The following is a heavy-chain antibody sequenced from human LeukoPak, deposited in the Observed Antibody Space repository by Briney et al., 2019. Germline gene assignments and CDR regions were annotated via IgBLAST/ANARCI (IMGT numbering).Heavy chain of an antibody. J-gene: IGHJ6*02. Sequence: SETLSLTCTVSGGSISSYHWGWIRQPPGKVMEYIGESHYSGSTKYNPSLQSRVTISVDTSRNQFSLKLSSVTAADTAVYYCAGESRHYYGMDVWGQGTTVTVSS. CDR2: SHYSGST. V-gene: IGHV4-59*01. CDR1: GGSISSYH. CDR3: AGESRHYYGMDV.